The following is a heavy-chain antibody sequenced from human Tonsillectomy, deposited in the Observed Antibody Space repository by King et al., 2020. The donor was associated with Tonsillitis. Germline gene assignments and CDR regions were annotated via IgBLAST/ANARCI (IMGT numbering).Heavy chain of an antibody. V-gene: IGHV3-48*01. CDR3: ARDYYNSGRYPIDS. Sequence: VQLVESGGGLVQPGGSRRLSCAASGFTFSTYNMNWVRQAPGKGLEWVSYISSSSTTISYADSVKGRFTISRDNAKNSLYLQMNSLRAEDTAVYYCARDYYNSGRYPIDSWGQGTLVIVSS. CDR1: GFTFSTYN. CDR2: ISSSSTTI. J-gene: IGHJ4*02. D-gene: IGHD3-10*01.